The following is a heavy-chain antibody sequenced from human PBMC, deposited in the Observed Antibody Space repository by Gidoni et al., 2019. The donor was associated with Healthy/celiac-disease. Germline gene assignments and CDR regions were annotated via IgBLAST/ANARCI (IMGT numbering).Heavy chain of an antibody. J-gene: IGHJ4*02. CDR3: ARIGKSVTDGGNFSYFDY. CDR2: IYHSGST. CDR1: CYSISRVYY. D-gene: IGHD2-21*02. V-gene: IGHV4-38-2*02. Sequence: QVQLQESGPGLFKPSETLSLTCTVSCYSISRVYYWCWIRQPPGKGLEWIGSIYHSGSTYYNPSIKSRVTISVETSKNQFSLKLSSVTAADTAVYYCARIGKSVTDGGNFSYFDYWGQGTLVTVSS.